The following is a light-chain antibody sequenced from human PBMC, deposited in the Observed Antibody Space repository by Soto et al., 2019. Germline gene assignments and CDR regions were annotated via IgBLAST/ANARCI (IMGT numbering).Light chain of an antibody. CDR1: SSDVGGYNY. CDR3: SSYTSSSTPVV. V-gene: IGLV2-14*01. CDR2: EVS. J-gene: IGLJ2*01. Sequence: QSALTQPASVSGSPGQSITISCTGTSSDVGGYNYVSWYQQHPGKAPKLMIYEVSNRSSGVSNRFSGSKSGNTASLTISGLQAEDDADDYCSSYTSSSTPVVFGGGTKVTVL.